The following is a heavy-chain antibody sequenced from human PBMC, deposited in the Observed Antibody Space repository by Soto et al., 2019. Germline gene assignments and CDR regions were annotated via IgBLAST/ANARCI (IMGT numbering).Heavy chain of an antibody. Sequence: ASVKVSCKASGYTFTSYDINWLRQATGQGLEWMGWMNPNSGNTGYAQKFQGRVTMTRNTSISTAYMELSSLRSEDTAVYYCARYYDGTNWFDPWGQGTLVTVSS. CDR2: MNPNSGNT. V-gene: IGHV1-8*01. D-gene: IGHD3-22*01. CDR1: GYTFTSYD. J-gene: IGHJ5*02. CDR3: ARYYDGTNWFDP.